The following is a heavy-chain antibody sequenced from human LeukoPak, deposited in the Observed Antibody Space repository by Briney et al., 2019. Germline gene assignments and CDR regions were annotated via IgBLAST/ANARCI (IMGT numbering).Heavy chain of an antibody. D-gene: IGHD4-11*01. J-gene: IGHJ4*02. CDR2: IYHSGST. V-gene: IGHV4-59*08. CDR1: GGXITSYY. Sequence: PSETLSLTCTVSGGXITSYYWSWIRQPPGKGLEWIGYIYHSGSTNYNPSLKSRVTISVDTSKNQFSLNLSSVTAADTAVYYCARRATYSYSDYFDYWGQGTLVTVSS. CDR3: ARRATYSYSDYFDY.